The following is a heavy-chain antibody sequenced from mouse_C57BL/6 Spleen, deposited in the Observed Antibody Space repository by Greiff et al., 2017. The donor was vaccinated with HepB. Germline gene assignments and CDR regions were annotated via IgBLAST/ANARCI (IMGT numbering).Heavy chain of an antibody. V-gene: IGHV5-9-1*02. D-gene: IGHD1-1*01. CDR1: GFTFSSYA. J-gene: IGHJ3*01. CDR3: TRGSYGFAY. Sequence: EVKLQESGEGLVKPGGSLKLSCAASGFTFSSYAMSWVRQTPEKRLEWVAYISSGGDYIYYADTVKGRFTISRDNARNTLYLQMSSLKSEDTAMYYCTRGSYGFAYWGQGTLVTVSA. CDR2: ISSGGDYI.